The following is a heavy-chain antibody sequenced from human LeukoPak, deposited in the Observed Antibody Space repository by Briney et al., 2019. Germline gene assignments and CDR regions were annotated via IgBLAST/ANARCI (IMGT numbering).Heavy chain of an antibody. J-gene: IGHJ3*02. CDR3: ARVAVYCSSTSCYGAFDI. D-gene: IGHD2-2*01. Sequence: ASVKVSCKASGYTFTSYGISWVRQAPGQGLEWMGWISAYNGNTNYAQKLQGRVTMTTDTSTSTAYMELRSLRSDDTAVYYCARVAVYCSSTSCYGAFDIWGQGTMVTVSS. CDR1: GYTFTSYG. CDR2: ISAYNGNT. V-gene: IGHV1-18*01.